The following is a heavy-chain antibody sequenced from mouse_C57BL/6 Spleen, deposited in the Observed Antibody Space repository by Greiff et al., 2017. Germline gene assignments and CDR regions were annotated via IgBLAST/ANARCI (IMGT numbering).Heavy chain of an antibody. D-gene: IGHD1-1*01. CDR2: INYDGSST. J-gene: IGHJ2*01. CDR1: GFTFSDYY. V-gene: IGHV5-16*01. CDR3: ARHYYYGSSYFDY. Sequence: EVQLVESEGGLVQPGSSMKLSCTASGFTFSDYYMAWVRQVPEKGLEWVANINYDGSSTYYLDSLKSRFIISRDNAKNILYLQMSSLKSEDTATYYCARHYYYGSSYFDYWGQGTTLTVSS.